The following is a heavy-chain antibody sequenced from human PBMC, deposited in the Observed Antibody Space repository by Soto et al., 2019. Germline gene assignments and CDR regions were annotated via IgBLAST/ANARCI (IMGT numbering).Heavy chain of an antibody. Sequence: GGSLRLSCAASGFTFSSYDMHWVRQATGKGLEWVSAIGTAGDTYYPGSVKGRFTISRENAKNSLYLQMNSLRAEDTAVYYCARLLVVGATRWFDPWGQGTLVTVSS. CDR2: IGTAGDT. J-gene: IGHJ5*02. V-gene: IGHV3-13*01. D-gene: IGHD1-26*01. CDR3: ARLLVVGATRWFDP. CDR1: GFTFSSYD.